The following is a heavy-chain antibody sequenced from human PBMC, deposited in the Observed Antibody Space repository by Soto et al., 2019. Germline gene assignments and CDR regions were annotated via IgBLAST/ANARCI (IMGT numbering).Heavy chain of an antibody. CDR3: ASQIMPLTNDWYFDL. Sequence: QVQLQESGPGLVKPSETLSLTCTVSGGSISGGVHSWSWIRQPPGKGLEWIGHIFDSGSTYYNPSLKSRLTIAVDTSKTQSSLRLTSVTAADTAVYYCASQIMPLTNDWYFDLWGRGALVTVSS. V-gene: IGHV4-30-4*01. J-gene: IGHJ2*01. D-gene: IGHD2-8*01. CDR1: GGSISGGVHS. CDR2: IFDSGST.